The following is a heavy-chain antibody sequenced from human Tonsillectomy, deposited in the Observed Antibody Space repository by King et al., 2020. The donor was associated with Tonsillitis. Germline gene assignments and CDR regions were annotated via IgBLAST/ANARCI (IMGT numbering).Heavy chain of an antibody. V-gene: IGHV4-31*03. D-gene: IGHD4-17*01. CDR2: ICYSGST. CDR1: GGSISSGGYY. J-gene: IGHJ4*02. CDR3: ASEGDYAHGIFDY. Sequence: VQLQESGPGLVKPSQTLSLTCSVSGGSISSGGYYWNWIRQHPGKGLEWIGFICYSGSTYYNPSLKSRVTISVDTSKNHFSLKLSSVTAADTALYYCASEGDYAHGIFDYWGQGTLVTVSS.